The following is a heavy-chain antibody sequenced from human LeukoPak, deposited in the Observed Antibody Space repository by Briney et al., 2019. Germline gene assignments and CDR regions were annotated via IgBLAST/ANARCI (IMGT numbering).Heavy chain of an antibody. CDR3: SREFYSASRGGGWAFDI. V-gene: IGHV3-66*01. D-gene: IGHD3-22*01. CDR1: EFTVTSNY. J-gene: IGHJ3*02. CDR2: IYSGGDT. Sequence: GGSLRLSCAASEFTVTSNYMSWVRQAPGKGLEWVSVIYSGGDTYYADSVKGRFAISRDSSKNTLFLQMNNLRAEDTAVYYCSREFYSASRGGGWAFDIWGQGTTVTVSS.